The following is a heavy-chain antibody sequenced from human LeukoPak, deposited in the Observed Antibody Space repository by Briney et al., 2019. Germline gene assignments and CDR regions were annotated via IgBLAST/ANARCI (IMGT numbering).Heavy chain of an antibody. J-gene: IGHJ4*02. V-gene: IGHV2-5*02. CDR3: AHRRTGIQIWSD. CDR2: IYWDDDK. D-gene: IGHD5-18*01. Sequence: SGPTLVNPTQTLTLTCTFSGFSLSTSGVGVGWIRQPPGKALKWLALIYWDDDKRYSPSLKSRLTITKDTSKNQVVLIMTNMDHVDTGTYYCAHRRTGIQIWSDWGQGTLVTVSS. CDR1: GFSLSTSGVG.